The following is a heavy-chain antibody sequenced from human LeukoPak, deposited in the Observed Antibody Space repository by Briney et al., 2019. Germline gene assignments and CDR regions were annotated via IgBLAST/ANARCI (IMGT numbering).Heavy chain of an antibody. Sequence: SETLSLTCAVYGGSFSGYYWSWIRQPPGKGLEWIGEINDSGSTNCNPSLKSRVSISVDTSKNQFSLKLTSVTAADTAVYYCARVIDYDSSGYYLGHWGQGTRVTVSS. CDR3: ARVIDYDSSGYYLGH. D-gene: IGHD3-22*01. V-gene: IGHV4-34*01. CDR2: INDSGST. J-gene: IGHJ4*02. CDR1: GGSFSGYY.